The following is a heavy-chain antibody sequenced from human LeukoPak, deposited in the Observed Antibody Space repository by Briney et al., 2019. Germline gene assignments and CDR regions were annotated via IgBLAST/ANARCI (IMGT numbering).Heavy chain of an antibody. CDR1: GFTFSSYA. J-gene: IGHJ6*02. V-gene: IGHV3-33*01. CDR3: ARGGAAAGSHYYYGMDV. Sequence: GGSLRLSCAASGFTFSSYAMHWVRQAPGKGLEWVAVIWSDTTNKYYADSVKGRFTISRDNSKNTLYLQMNSLRAEDTAVYYCARGGAAAGSHYYYGMDVWGQGTTVTVSS. D-gene: IGHD6-13*01. CDR2: IWSDTTNK.